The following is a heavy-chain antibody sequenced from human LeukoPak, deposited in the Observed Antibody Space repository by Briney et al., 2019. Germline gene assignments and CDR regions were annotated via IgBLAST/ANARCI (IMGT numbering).Heavy chain of an antibody. J-gene: IGHJ4*02. CDR2: ISSSSTTI. Sequence: QPGRSLRLSCAASGFTFSISSMNWVRQPPGKGLECVSFISSSSTTIYYVDSVKGRFTISRDNAKSSLYLQMNSLRDEDTAVYYCARGGGSGLAYWGQGTLVTVSS. V-gene: IGHV3-48*02. D-gene: IGHD3-10*01. CDR3: ARGGGSGLAY. CDR1: GFTFSISS.